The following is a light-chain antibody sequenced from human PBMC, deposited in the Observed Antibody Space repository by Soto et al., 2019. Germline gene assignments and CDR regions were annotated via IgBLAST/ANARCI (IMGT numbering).Light chain of an antibody. Sequence: DITRTRSPSSLSASPPDRAPITCRASQSISSYLNWYQQKPGKAPKLLIYAASTLQSGVPSRFSGSGSGTDFTLTISSLQPEDFATYYCQQYIDWPITVGQGTRLEI. V-gene: IGKV1-39*01. CDR3: QQYIDWPIT. J-gene: IGKJ5*01. CDR1: QSISSY. CDR2: AAS.